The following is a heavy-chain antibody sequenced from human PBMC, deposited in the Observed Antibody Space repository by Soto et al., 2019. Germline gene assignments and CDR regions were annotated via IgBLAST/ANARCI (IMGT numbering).Heavy chain of an antibody. CDR1: GGSISSCGYY. V-gene: IGHV4-31*03. J-gene: IGHJ4*02. CDR2: IYYSGST. Sequence: SETLSLTCTVSGGSISSCGYYWSWIRQHPGKGLEWIGYIYYSGSTYYNPSLKSRVTISVDTSKNQFSLKLSSVTAADTAVYYCARGSTVVSYLDYWGQGTLVTVSS. D-gene: IGHD4-17*01. CDR3: ARGSTVVSYLDY.